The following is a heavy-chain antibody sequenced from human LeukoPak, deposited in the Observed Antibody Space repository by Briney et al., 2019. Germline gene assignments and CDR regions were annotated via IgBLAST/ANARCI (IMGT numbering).Heavy chain of an antibody. D-gene: IGHD3-10*01. CDR2: IFISGST. V-gene: IGHV4-61*02. CDR3: ARGNYYGSGSRDAFDI. J-gene: IGHJ3*02. Sequence: PSQTLSLTCTVSGGSISSGSYYWTWIRQPAGKGLEWIGRIFISGSTNYNPSLRSRVTISLDTSKNQFSLKLSSVTATDTAVYYCARGNYYGSGSRDAFDIWGQGTMVTVSS. CDR1: GGSISSGSYY.